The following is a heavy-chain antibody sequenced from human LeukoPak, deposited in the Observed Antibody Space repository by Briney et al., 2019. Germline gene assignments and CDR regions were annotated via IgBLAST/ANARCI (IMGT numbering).Heavy chain of an antibody. Sequence: GGSLRLSCAASGFTFSSYSMNWVRQAPGKGLEWVSSISSSSSYIYYADSVKGRFAISRDNAKNSLYLQMNSLRAEDTAVYYCAREYCSGGSCYFDYWGQGTLVTVSS. CDR1: GFTFSSYS. V-gene: IGHV3-21*01. CDR2: ISSSSSYI. D-gene: IGHD2-15*01. CDR3: AREYCSGGSCYFDY. J-gene: IGHJ4*02.